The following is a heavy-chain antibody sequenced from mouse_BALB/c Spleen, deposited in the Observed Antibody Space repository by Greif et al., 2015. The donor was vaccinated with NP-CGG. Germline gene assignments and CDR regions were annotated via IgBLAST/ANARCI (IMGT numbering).Heavy chain of an antibody. V-gene: IGHV6-6*02. CDR1: GFTFSNYW. CDR3: TPIRDAVFAY. D-gene: IGHD3-3*01. Sequence: EVNVVESGGGLVQPGGSMKLSCVASGFTFSNYWMNWVRQSPEKGLEWVAEIRLKSNNYATHYAESVKGRFTISRDDSNSSVYLQINNLPAESPGIYYSTPIRDAVFAYGGQGTLVTVSA. CDR2: IRLKSNNYAT. J-gene: IGHJ3*01.